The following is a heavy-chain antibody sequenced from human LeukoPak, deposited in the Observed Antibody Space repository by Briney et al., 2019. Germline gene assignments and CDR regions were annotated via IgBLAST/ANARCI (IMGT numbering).Heavy chain of an antibody. CDR2: IYPGDSDT. D-gene: IGHD6-13*01. J-gene: IGHJ4*02. V-gene: IGHV5-51*01. CDR1: GYSFPNYW. Sequence: GESLKISCKGSGYSFPNYWIGWVRQMPGKGLEWMGIIYPGDSDTRYSPSFQGQVTISADKSISTAYLQWSSLKASDTAMYYCARQKIAADSGRNFDYWGQGTLVTVSS. CDR3: ARQKIAADSGRNFDY.